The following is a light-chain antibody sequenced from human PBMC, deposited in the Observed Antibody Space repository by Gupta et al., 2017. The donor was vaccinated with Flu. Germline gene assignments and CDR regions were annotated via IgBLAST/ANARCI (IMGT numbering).Light chain of an antibody. V-gene: IGKV3-15*01. CDR2: GAS. J-gene: IGKJ4*01. Sequence: EIMMTQSPGTLSVSPGERATLSCRASQSVSSKLAWYQQKPGQAPRLLIYGASTRATGIPARFSGSGSGTEFTLTISSLQSEDFAVYYCQQYNNWPPLTSGGGTKVEIK. CDR1: QSVSSK. CDR3: QQYNNWPPLT.